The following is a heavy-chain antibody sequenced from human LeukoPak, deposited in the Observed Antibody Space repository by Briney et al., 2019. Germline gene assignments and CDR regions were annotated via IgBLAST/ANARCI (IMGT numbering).Heavy chain of an antibody. CDR2: IYYSGST. J-gene: IGHJ4*02. D-gene: IGHD6-13*01. Sequence: SETLSLTCTVSGGSISSSSYYWGWIRQPPGKGLEWIGSIYYSGSTYYNPSLKSRVTISVDTSKNQFSLKLSSVTAADTAVYFCARGLPGIASTTSPLWGQGTLVTVSS. CDR3: ARGLPGIASTTSPL. V-gene: IGHV4-39*01. CDR1: GGSISSSSYY.